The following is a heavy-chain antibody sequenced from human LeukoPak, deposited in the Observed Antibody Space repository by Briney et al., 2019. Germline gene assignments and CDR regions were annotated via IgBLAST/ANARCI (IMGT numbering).Heavy chain of an antibody. V-gene: IGHV3-30-3*01. CDR3: AAFRAAALRG. CDR2: ISNDGTIK. J-gene: IGHJ4*02. D-gene: IGHD6-13*01. Sequence: PGGSLRLSCTVSGLTFSNYPMHWVRQAPGEGLEWVSNISNDGTIKYYVESVKGRFTISRDNSRNTLYLQMNSLRVDDTAVYYCAAFRAAALRGWGQGISVTVSS. CDR1: GLTFSNYP.